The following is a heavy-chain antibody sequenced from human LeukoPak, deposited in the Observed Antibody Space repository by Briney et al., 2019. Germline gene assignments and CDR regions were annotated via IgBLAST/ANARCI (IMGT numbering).Heavy chain of an antibody. CDR3: ARDGKDSSGYYSWATRAKNWFDR. D-gene: IGHD3-22*01. CDR2: INPSGGST. V-gene: IGHV1-46*01. J-gene: IGHJ5*02. CDR1: GYTFTTYY. Sequence: GASVKVSFTASGYTFTTYYLHWVRQAPGQGLEWMGIINPSGGSTTYTQKFQGRVTITRDMSTRTVYMELSSLRSEDTAVYYCARDGKDSSGYYSWATRAKNWFDRWSQGTLVTV.